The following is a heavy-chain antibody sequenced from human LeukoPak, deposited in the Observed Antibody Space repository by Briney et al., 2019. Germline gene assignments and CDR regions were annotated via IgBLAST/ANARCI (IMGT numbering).Heavy chain of an antibody. V-gene: IGHV3-74*01. CDR2: INSDGSST. J-gene: IGHJ3*02. Sequence: GSLGLSCAASGFTFSSYWMHWVRQAPGKGLVWVSRINSDGSSTSYADSVKGRFTISRDNAKNTLYLQMNSLRAEDTAVYYCARELLGLSDAFDIWGQGTMVTVSS. CDR1: GFTFSSYW. D-gene: IGHD3-16*02. CDR3: ARELLGLSDAFDI.